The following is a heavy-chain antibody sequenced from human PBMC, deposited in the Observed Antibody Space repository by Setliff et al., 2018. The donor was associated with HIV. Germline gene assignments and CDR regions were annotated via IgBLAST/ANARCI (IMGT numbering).Heavy chain of an antibody. Sequence: GESLKISCKGSGYSFTSYWIGWVRQMPGKGLEWMGIIYPGDSDTRYSPSFQGQVTISADKSISTAYLQCTSLKASDTALYYFARPQYHQSSDAFDIWGQGTMVTVSS. J-gene: IGHJ3*02. CDR3: ARPQYHQSSDAFDI. V-gene: IGHV5-51*01. CDR1: GYSFTSYW. CDR2: IYPGDSDT.